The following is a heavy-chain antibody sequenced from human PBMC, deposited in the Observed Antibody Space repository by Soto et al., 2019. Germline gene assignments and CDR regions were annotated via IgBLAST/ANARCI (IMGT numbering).Heavy chain of an antibody. Sequence: GGSLRLSCAASGFTFSSYGMHWVRQAPGKGLEWVAVISYDGSNKYYADSVKGRFTISRDNSKNTLYLQMNSLRAEDTAVYYCAKGGYYDFWSGYYGHWGQGTLVTVSS. D-gene: IGHD3-3*01. J-gene: IGHJ4*02. CDR3: AKGGYYDFWSGYYGH. V-gene: IGHV3-30*18. CDR1: GFTFSSYG. CDR2: ISYDGSNK.